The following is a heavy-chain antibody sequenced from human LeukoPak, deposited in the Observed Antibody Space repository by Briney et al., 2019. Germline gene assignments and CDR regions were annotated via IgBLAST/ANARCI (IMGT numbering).Heavy chain of an antibody. CDR2: INHSGST. Sequence: SETLSLTCTVSGGSISSYYWTWIRQPPGKGLEWIGEINHSGSTNYNPSLKSRVTISVDTSKNQFSLKLSSVTAADTAVYYCARGRYYDSSGYFYWGQGTLVTVSS. CDR3: ARGRYYDSSGYFY. D-gene: IGHD3-22*01. J-gene: IGHJ4*02. CDR1: GGSISSYY. V-gene: IGHV4-34*01.